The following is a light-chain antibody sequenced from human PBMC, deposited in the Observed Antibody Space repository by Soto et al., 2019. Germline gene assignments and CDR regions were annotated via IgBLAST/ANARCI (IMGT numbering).Light chain of an antibody. CDR2: GNN. CDR1: SSNIGTGSD. J-gene: IGLJ1*01. Sequence: QSVLTQSPSVSGAPGQRVTISCTGSSSNIGTGSDVRWYQHLPGAAPRLLLYGNNNRPSGVPDRFSGSKSGTSASLAITGLQAEDEADYYCQSFDSSLSAYVFGPGTKVPVL. CDR3: QSFDSSLSAYV. V-gene: IGLV1-40*01.